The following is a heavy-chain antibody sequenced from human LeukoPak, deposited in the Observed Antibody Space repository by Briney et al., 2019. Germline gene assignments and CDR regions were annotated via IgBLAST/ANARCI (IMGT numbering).Heavy chain of an antibody. V-gene: IGHV4-34*01. D-gene: IGHD1-1*01. J-gene: IGHJ3*02. CDR3: ARDDVLVAFDI. CDR2: INHSGST. Sequence: PSETLSLTCAVYGGSFSGYYWSWIRQPPGKGLEWIGEINHSGSTNYNPSLKSRVTISVDTSKNQFSLKLSSVTAADTAVYYCARDDVLVAFDIWGQGTMVTVSS. CDR1: GGSFSGYY.